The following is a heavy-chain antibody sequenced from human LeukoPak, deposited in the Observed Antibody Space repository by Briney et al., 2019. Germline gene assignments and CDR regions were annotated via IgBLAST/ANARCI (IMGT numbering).Heavy chain of an antibody. Sequence: EPSETLSLTCTVSGGSISSYYWSWIRQPPGKGLEWIGYIYYSGSTNYNPSLKSRVTISVDTSKNQFSLKLSSVTAADTAVYYCAALGYSYGDHYYYGMDVWGQGTTVTVSS. V-gene: IGHV4-59*01. CDR2: IYYSGST. J-gene: IGHJ6*02. CDR1: GGSISSYY. CDR3: AALGYSYGDHYYYGMDV. D-gene: IGHD5-18*01.